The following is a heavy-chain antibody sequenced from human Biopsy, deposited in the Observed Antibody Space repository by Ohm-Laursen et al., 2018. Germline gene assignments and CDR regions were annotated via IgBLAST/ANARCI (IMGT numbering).Heavy chain of an antibody. CDR1: GATFSNYA. CDR2: INPMFGTA. V-gene: IGHV1-69*06. J-gene: IGHJ5*02. Sequence: SVKVSCKASGATFSNYAINWLRQAPGQGLEWMGGINPMFGTAKYAQRFQGGVTITADKSTSTADMELSSLRSDDTAVYYCARSFGVVINFEHNWFDPWGQGTLVTVSS. CDR3: ARSFGVVINFEHNWFDP. D-gene: IGHD3-3*01.